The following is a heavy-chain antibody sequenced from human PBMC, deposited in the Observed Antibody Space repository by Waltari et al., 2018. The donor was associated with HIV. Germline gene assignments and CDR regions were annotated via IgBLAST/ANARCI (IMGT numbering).Heavy chain of an antibody. CDR3: ARGDYAWFDP. V-gene: IGHV4-61*02. CDR2: IYTSGST. D-gene: IGHD4-17*01. CDR1: GGSISSGSYY. Sequence: QVQLQESGPGLVKPSQTLSLTCTVSGGSISSGSYYWSWIRQPAGKGLEWIGRIYTSGSTNYNPSLKSRVTISVDTSKNQFSLKLSSVTAADTAVYYCARGDYAWFDPWGQGTLVTVSS. J-gene: IGHJ5*02.